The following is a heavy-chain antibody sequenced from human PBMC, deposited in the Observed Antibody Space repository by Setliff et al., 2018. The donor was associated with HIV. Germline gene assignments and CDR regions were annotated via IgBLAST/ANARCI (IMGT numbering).Heavy chain of an antibody. CDR3: ARTGAAGWSNWYFDL. Sequence: ASVKVSCKVSGYSFIDYYMYWVQQAPGKGPEWMGLVDPEDGETMYAEKYQGRVTISADTSTDTAYMELSSLRSDDTAVYYCARTGAAGWSNWYFDLWGRGTLVTVSS. J-gene: IGHJ2*01. V-gene: IGHV1-69-2*01. D-gene: IGHD6-19*01. CDR2: VDPEDGET. CDR1: GYSFIDYY.